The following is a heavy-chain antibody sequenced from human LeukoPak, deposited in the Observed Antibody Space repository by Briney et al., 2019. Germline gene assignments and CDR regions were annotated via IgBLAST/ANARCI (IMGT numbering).Heavy chain of an antibody. V-gene: IGHV3-23*01. CDR1: GFTFSSYA. Sequence: GGSLRLSCAASGFTFSSYAMSWVRQAPGKGLEWVSAISGSGGSTYYADSVKGRFTISRDNSKNTLYLQMSSLRAEDTAVYYCAKAISSGYKRAEFDYWGQGTLVTVSS. CDR2: ISGSGGST. CDR3: AKAISSGYKRAEFDY. J-gene: IGHJ4*02. D-gene: IGHD3-22*01.